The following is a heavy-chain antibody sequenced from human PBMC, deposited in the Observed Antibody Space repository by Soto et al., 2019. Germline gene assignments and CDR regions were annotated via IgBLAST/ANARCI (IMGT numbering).Heavy chain of an antibody. Sequence: SVKVSCKASGGTFSSYAISRVRQAPGQGLEWMGGIIPIFGTANYAQKFQGRVTITADESTSTAYMELSSLRSEDTAVYYCARDYTIIAGYYYYYGMDVWGQGTTVTVSS. J-gene: IGHJ6*02. CDR2: IIPIFGTA. CDR3: ARDYTIIAGYYYYYGMDV. D-gene: IGHD4-4*01. CDR1: GGTFSSYA. V-gene: IGHV1-69*13.